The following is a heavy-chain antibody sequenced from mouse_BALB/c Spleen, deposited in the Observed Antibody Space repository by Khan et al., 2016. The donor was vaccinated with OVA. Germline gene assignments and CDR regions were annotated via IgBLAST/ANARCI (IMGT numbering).Heavy chain of an antibody. CDR1: GYTFTTAG. CDR3: ARGGAAYYRDDGGAMEY. J-gene: IGHJ4*01. CDR2: INTHSGVP. D-gene: IGHD2-14*01. Sequence: QVRLQQSGPELKKPGETVRISCKASGYTFTTAGIQWVQKMPGKGLKWIGWINTHSGVPKYAEDFKGRFACSLEISVNTAYLQITNLKMEVTAPYCCARGGAAYYRDDGGAMEYWGQGTSVTVSS. V-gene: IGHV9-4*02.